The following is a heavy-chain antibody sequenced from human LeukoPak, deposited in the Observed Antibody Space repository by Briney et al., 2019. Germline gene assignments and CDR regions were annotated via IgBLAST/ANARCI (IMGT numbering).Heavy chain of an antibody. V-gene: IGHV1-69*13. D-gene: IGHD3-22*01. J-gene: IGHJ4*02. CDR2: IIPIFGTA. CDR1: GGTFSSYA. Sequence: ASVKVSCKASGGTFSSYAISWVRQAPGQGPEWMGGIIPIFGTANYAQKFQGRVTITADESTSTAYMELSSLRSEDTAVYYCARSRRYYYDSSGYYLRLFDYWGQGTLVTVSS. CDR3: ARSRRYYYDSSGYYLRLFDY.